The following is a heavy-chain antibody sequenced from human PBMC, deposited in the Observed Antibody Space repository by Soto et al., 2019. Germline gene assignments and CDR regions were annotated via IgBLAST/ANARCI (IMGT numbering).Heavy chain of an antibody. J-gene: IGHJ4*02. D-gene: IGHD5-18*01. CDR2: ISSSSSTI. V-gene: IGHV3-48*02. CDR3: AREGYSYGYGDY. CDR1: GFTFSSYS. Sequence: ASMRLSCAASGFTFSSYSMNWVRQAPGKGLEWVSYISSSSSTIYYADSVKGRFIISRDNAKNSLYLQMNSLRDEDTAVYYCAREGYSYGYGDYSGQGTLVTVSS.